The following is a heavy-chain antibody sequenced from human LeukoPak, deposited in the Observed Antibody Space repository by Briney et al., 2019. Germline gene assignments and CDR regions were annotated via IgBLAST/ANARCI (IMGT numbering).Heavy chain of an antibody. CDR1: GDSINSGSYY. D-gene: IGHD5-18*01. CDR3: ARETRGYTKVELIYYMDV. CDR2: IYTSGST. J-gene: IGHJ6*03. V-gene: IGHV4-61*02. Sequence: SETLSLTCTVSGDSINSGSYYWNWIRQPAGKGLEWIGRIYTSGSTNYNPSLKSRVTISVDTSKNQFSLKLSSVTAADTAVYYCARETRGYTKVELIYYMDVWGKGTTVTVSS.